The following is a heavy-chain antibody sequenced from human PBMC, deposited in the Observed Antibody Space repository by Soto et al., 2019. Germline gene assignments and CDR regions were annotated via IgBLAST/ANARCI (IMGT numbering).Heavy chain of an antibody. CDR2: ISYDGSNK. D-gene: IGHD3-22*01. V-gene: IGHV3-30-3*01. CDR3: ARDLSDYYDSSGPSVD. CDR1: GFTFSSYA. J-gene: IGHJ4*02. Sequence: PGGSLRLSCAASGFTFSSYAMHWVRQAPGKGLEWVAVISYDGSNKYYADSVKGRFTISRDNSKNTLYLQMNSRGAEDTAVYYCARDLSDYYDSSGPSVDWGRETLVTVS.